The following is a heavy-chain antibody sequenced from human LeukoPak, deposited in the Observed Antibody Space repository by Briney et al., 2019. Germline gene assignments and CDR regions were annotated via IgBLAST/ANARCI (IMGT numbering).Heavy chain of an antibody. CDR2: FDPEDGET. CDR3: ATDRQLSGQFDY. J-gene: IGHJ4*02. V-gene: IGHV1-24*01. Sequence: GALVKVSCKVSGYTLTELSMHWVRQAPGKGLEWMGGFDPEDGETIYAQKFQGRVTMTEDTSTDTAYMELSSLRSEDTAVYYCATDRQLSGQFDYWGQGTLVTVSS. CDR1: GYTLTELS. D-gene: IGHD2-2*01.